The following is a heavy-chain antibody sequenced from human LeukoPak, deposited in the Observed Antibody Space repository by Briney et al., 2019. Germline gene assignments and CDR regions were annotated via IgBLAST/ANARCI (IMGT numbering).Heavy chain of an antibody. J-gene: IGHJ4*02. V-gene: IGHV4-61*02. D-gene: IGHD5-18*01. Sequence: SQTLSLTCTVSGGSISSGSYYWSWLRQPAGKGLEWIGRIYTSGSTNYNPSLKSRVTISVDTSKNQFSLKLSSVTAADTAVYYCARSYSYGSYYWGQGTLVTVSS. CDR1: GGSISSGSYY. CDR3: ARSYSYGSYY. CDR2: IYTSGST.